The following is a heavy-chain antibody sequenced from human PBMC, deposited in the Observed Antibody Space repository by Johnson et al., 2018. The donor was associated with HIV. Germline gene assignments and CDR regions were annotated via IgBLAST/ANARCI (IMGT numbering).Heavy chain of an antibody. J-gene: IGHJ3*02. CDR3: ARLKDDYGDYWAFDI. CDR2: IYSGGST. D-gene: IGHD4-17*01. V-gene: IGHV3-66*01. Sequence: VQLVESGGGVVQPGRSLRLSCAASGFTFSSYAMSWVRQAPGKGLEWVSVIYSGGSTYYADSVKGRFTISRDNSKNTLYLQMNILRAEDTAVYYCARLKDDYGDYWAFDIWGQGTMVTVS. CDR1: GFTFSSYA.